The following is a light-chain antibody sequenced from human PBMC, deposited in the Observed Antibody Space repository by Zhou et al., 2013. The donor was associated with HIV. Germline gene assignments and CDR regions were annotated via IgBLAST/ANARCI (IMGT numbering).Light chain of an antibody. CDR2: GVS. CDR1: QSVSNDY. CDR3: LQYGSSPYT. V-gene: IGKV3-20*01. J-gene: IGKJ2*01. Sequence: EVVLTQSPTTLSLSPGERATLSCRASQSVSNDYLAWYQQRVGQAPRLLIYGVSSRATGIPDRFTGSGSGTDFTLTISRLEPEDFAVYFCLQYGSSPYTFGQGTKLEIK.